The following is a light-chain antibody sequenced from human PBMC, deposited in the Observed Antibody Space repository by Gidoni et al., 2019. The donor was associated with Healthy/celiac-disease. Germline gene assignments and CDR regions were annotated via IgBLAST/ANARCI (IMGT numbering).Light chain of an antibody. CDR1: QSVSSY. V-gene: IGKV3-11*01. J-gene: IGKJ4*01. CDR2: DAS. CDR3: QQRSNWPPLT. Sequence: EIVLTQSPATLFLSPGERATLSCRASQSVSSYLAWYQQKPGQAPRLLIYDASNRATGRPARFSGSGSGTDFTLTLSSLDPEDFAVYYCQQRSNWPPLTFGGGTKVEI.